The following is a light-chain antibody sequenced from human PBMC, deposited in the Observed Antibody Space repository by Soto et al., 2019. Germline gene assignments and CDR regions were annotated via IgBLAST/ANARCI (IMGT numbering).Light chain of an antibody. CDR3: QQYNNWPLT. CDR1: QSVSSN. Sequence: EIVMTQSPVTLSVSPGERATLSCRASQSVSSNLAWYQQKPGQVPRLLIYGASTRATGIPTRFSGSGSGTEFTLTISSLQSEDFAVYYCQQYNNWPLTFGGGTKVEIK. J-gene: IGKJ4*01. CDR2: GAS. V-gene: IGKV3-15*01.